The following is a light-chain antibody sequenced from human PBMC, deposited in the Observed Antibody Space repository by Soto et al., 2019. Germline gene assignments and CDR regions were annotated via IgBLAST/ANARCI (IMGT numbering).Light chain of an antibody. CDR2: DAS. CDR1: QSVSSY. V-gene: IGKV3-11*01. J-gene: IGKJ1*01. CDR3: QQSYSTPWT. Sequence: EIVLTQSPATLSLSPGGRATLSCSASQSVSSYLAWYQQKPGQAPRLLIYDASNRATGIPARFSGSGSGTDFTLTISSLQPEDFATYYCQQSYSTPWTFGQGTKVDIK.